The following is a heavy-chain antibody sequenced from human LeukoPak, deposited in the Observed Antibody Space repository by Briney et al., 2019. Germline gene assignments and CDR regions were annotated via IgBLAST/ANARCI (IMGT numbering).Heavy chain of an antibody. V-gene: IGHV3-11*04. CDR3: ARGLGYYYDSSGYGGFDH. J-gene: IGHJ4*02. CDR2: ISSSGSTI. CDR1: GFTFSDYY. Sequence: GSLRLSCAASGFTFSDYYMSWIRQAPGKGLEWVSYISSSGSTIYYADSVKGRFTISRDNAKNSLYLQMNSLRAEDTAVYYCARGLGYYYDSSGYGGFDHWGQGTLVTVSS. D-gene: IGHD3-22*01.